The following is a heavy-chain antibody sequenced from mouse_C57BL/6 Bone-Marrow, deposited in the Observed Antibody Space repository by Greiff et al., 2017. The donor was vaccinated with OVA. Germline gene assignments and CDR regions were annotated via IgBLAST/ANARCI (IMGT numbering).Heavy chain of an antibody. J-gene: IGHJ4*01. CDR1: GFNIKNTY. CDR2: IDPANDNT. CDR3: ARGNFGSSFYAMDY. Sequence: VQLQQSVAELVRPGASVKLSCTASGFNIKNTYMHWVKQRPEQGLEWIGRIDPANDNTKYAPKFPGKATMTADTSSNTAYLQLRSLSSEDTAVYCGARGNFGSSFYAMDYWGQGTSVTVSS. V-gene: IGHV14-3*01. D-gene: IGHD1-1*01.